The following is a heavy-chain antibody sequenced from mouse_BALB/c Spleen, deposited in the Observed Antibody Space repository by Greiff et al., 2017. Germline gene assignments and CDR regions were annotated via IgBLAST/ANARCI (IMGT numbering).Heavy chain of an antibody. CDR3: ARELGGYYAY. CDR1: GFSLTSYG. CDR2: IWSGGST. J-gene: IGHJ3*01. D-gene: IGHD2-3*01. V-gene: IGHV2-4-1*01. Sequence: VQLQQSGPGLVQPSQSLSITCTVSGFSLTSYGVHWVRQSPGKGLEWLGVIWSGGSTNYNSALMSRLSISKDNSKSQVFLKMNSLQTDDTAMYYWARELGGYYAYWGQGTLVT.